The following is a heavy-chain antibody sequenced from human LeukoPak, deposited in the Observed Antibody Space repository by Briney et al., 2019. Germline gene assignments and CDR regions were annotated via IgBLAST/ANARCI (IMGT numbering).Heavy chain of an antibody. D-gene: IGHD3-10*01. V-gene: IGHV3-7*01. Sequence: GGSLRLSCAASGFTFSSYWMSWVRQSPGKGLEWVANIKPDGSEKYFMDSVKGRFTISRDNAKNVLYLEMNSLRAEDTAEYFCARERMYSGSGSTYPYYDYWGQGTLVTVSS. CDR2: IKPDGSEK. J-gene: IGHJ4*02. CDR1: GFTFSSYW. CDR3: ARERMYSGSGSTYPYYDY.